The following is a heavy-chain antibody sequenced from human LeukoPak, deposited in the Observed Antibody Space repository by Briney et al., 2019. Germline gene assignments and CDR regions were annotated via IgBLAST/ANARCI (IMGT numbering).Heavy chain of an antibody. CDR1: GFTFSSYA. Sequence: PGGSLRLSCAASGFTFSSYAMHWVRQAPGKGLEWVAVISYDGSKKYYAESVKGRFTISRDNSKNTLYLQMNDLRPEDTAVYYCASDYHVTAVTEFDYWGQGTLVTVSS. D-gene: IGHD6-19*01. CDR2: ISYDGSKK. CDR3: ASDYHVTAVTEFDY. J-gene: IGHJ4*02. V-gene: IGHV3-30-3*01.